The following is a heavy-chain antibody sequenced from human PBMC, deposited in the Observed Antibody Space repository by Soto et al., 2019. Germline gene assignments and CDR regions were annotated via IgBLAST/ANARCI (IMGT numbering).Heavy chain of an antibody. Sequence: GASVKVSCKASGYTFTSYGISWVRQAPGQGLEWMGWISAYNGNTNYAQKLQGRVTMTTDTSTSTAYMELRSLRSDDTAVYYCARAGEHSLRYFDWFPGSYYGMDVWGQGTTVTVSS. V-gene: IGHV1-18*01. CDR2: ISAYNGNT. J-gene: IGHJ6*02. CDR1: GYTFTSYG. D-gene: IGHD3-9*01. CDR3: ARAGEHSLRYFDWFPGSYYGMDV.